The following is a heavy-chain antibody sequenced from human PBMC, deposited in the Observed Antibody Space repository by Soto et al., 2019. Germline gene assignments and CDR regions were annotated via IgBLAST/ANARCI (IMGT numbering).Heavy chain of an antibody. V-gene: IGHV4-34*01. CDR3: ARGVGYCSGGSCYSVSFDP. CDR1: GGSFSGYY. D-gene: IGHD2-15*01. J-gene: IGHJ5*02. CDR2: INHSGST. Sequence: QVQLQQWGAGLLKPSETLSLTCAVYGGSFSGYYWSWIRQPPGKGLEWIGEINHSGSTNYNTSLKSRVTISEDTSKNQFTLKLSSVTAADTAVYYCARGVGYCSGGSCYSVSFDPWGQGTLVTVSS.